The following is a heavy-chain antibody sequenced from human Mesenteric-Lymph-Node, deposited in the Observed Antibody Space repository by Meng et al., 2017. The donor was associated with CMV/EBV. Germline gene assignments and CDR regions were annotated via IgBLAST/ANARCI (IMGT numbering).Heavy chain of an antibody. CDR3: ASCSGRIRLGAFDI. D-gene: IGHD2-15*01. CDR2: IYYSGST. Sequence: SETLSLTCTVSGGSISSYYWGWIRQPPGKGLEWIGSIYYSGSTYYNPSLKSRVTISVDTSKNQFSLKLSSVTAADTAVYYCASCSGRIRLGAFDIWGQGTMVTVSS. CDR1: GGSISSYY. V-gene: IGHV4-39*07. J-gene: IGHJ3*02.